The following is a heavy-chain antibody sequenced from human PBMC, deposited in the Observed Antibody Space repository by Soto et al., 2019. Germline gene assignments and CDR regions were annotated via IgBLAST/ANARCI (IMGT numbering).Heavy chain of an antibody. Sequence: SATRSRTWFVSGYSITSGGYYWSWIRHHPGKGLEWIGSFYSSGSIIYNPSLRSRVSISGDTSSNQFSMSLTSVTAADTARYYCARMYSSGSGWFHPWGQGTLVTVSS. CDR3: ARMYSSGSGWFHP. V-gene: IGHV4-31*02. CDR1: GYSITSGGYY. D-gene: IGHD6-19*01. CDR2: FYSSGSI. J-gene: IGHJ5*02.